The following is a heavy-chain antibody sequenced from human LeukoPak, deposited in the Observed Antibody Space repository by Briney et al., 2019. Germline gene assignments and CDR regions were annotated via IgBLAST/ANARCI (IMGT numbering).Heavy chain of an antibody. J-gene: IGHJ4*02. Sequence: SETLSLTCIVSGGSFSSGRYYWSWIRQPPGKGLEWIGFIYYSGSTYYNPSLKSRVTISVDTSKNQFSLKLSSVTAADTAVYYCAREHSSSAGAFDYWGQGTLVTVSS. D-gene: IGHD6-6*01. CDR3: AREHSSSAGAFDY. V-gene: IGHV4-31*03. CDR2: IYYSGST. CDR1: GGSFSSGRYY.